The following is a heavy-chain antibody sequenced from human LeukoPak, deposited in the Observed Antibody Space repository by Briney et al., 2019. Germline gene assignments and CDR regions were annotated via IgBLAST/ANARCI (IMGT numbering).Heavy chain of an antibody. D-gene: IGHD1-26*01. J-gene: IGHJ4*02. Sequence: GGSLRLSCAASGFTFSSYAMSWVRQAPGKGLEWVSVISGSGTNTYYADSVKGRFTISRDNSKNTLYLQMNSLRAEDTAVYYCAKSLSPVPGARGYFDYWGQGALVTVSS. CDR3: AKSLSPVPGARGYFDY. V-gene: IGHV3-23*01. CDR2: ISGSGTNT. CDR1: GFTFSSYA.